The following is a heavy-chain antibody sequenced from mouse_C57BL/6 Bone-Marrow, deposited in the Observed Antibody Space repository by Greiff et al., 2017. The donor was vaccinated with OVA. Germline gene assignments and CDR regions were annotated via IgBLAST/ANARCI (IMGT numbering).Heavy chain of an antibody. Sequence: DVQLVESGPVLVKPGASVKMSCKASGYTFTDYYMNWVKQSHGKSLEWIGVINPYNGGTSYNQKFKGKATLTVDKSSSTAYMELNSLTSEDSAVYYCARGDYGSSYEYFDVWGTGTTVTVSS. CDR2: INPYNGGT. J-gene: IGHJ1*03. D-gene: IGHD1-1*01. CDR1: GYTFTDYY. V-gene: IGHV1-19*01. CDR3: ARGDYGSSYEYFDV.